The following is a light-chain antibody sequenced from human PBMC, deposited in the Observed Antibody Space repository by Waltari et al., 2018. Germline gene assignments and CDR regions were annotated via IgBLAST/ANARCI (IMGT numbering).Light chain of an antibody. V-gene: IGLV2-14*03. CDR3: CSYATRDSYV. CDR1: SSDVGGYNY. CDR2: DVS. Sequence: QSALTQPASVSGSPGQSITNSCTGTSSDVGGYNYVSWYQQHPGKAPKFMIYDVSKRPSGVSDRFSGSKSGNTASLTISGLQAEDEADYYCCSYATRDSYVFGTGTKVTVL. J-gene: IGLJ1*01.